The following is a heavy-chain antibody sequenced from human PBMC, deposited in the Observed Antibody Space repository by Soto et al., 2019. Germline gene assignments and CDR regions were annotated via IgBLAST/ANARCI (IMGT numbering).Heavy chain of an antibody. CDR2: IYYSGST. CDR3: ARGGPYSSSHFDY. Sequence: SETLSLTCSVSAGYLERSIYFWSWIRQPPGKGLEWIGYIYYSGSTNYNPSLKSRVTISVDTSKNQFSLKLSSVTAADTAVYYCARGGPYSSSHFDYWGQGTLVTSPQ. J-gene: IGHJ4*02. CDR1: AGYLERSIYF. V-gene: IGHV4-61*01. D-gene: IGHD6-6*01.